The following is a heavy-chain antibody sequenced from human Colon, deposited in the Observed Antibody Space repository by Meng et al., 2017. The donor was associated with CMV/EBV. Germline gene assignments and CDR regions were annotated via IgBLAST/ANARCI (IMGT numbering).Heavy chain of an antibody. CDR1: GFVFSNFA. CDR3: GKDSGGYCSGGRCVITD. V-gene: IGHV3-23*01. J-gene: IGHJ4*02. D-gene: IGHD2-15*01. Sequence: GESLKISCAASGFVFSNFAMTWVRQAPGKGHEYVSTISGSGRAVDYSDFVKGRFTVSRDISKNTLYLQMDSLRPEDTAVYYCGKDSGGYCSGGRCVITDWGQGLLVTVSS. CDR2: ISGSGRAV.